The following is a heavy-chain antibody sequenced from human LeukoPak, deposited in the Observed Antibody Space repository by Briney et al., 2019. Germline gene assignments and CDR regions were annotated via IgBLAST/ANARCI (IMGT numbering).Heavy chain of an antibody. D-gene: IGHD2-15*01. Sequence: SETLSLTCTVSGGSISSSSYYWGWIRRPPGKGLEWIGSIYYSGSTYYNPSLKSRVTISVDTSKNQFSLKLSSVTAADTAVYYCARLPLLGDYFGYWGQGTLVTVSS. V-gene: IGHV4-39*01. J-gene: IGHJ4*02. CDR2: IYYSGST. CDR3: ARLPLLGDYFGY. CDR1: GGSISSSSYY.